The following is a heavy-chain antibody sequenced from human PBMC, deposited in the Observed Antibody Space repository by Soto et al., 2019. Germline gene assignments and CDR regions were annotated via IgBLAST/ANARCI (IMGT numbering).Heavy chain of an antibody. CDR1: GFTFSSYE. D-gene: IGHD6-19*01. J-gene: IGHJ6*02. V-gene: IGHV3-48*03. Sequence: GGSLRLSCAASGFTFSSYEMNWVRQAPGKGLEWVSYISSSGSTIYYADSVKGRFTISRDNAKNSLYLQMNSLRAEDTAVYYCARDGLDRDSGWAYYYYGMDVWGQGTTVTAP. CDR2: ISSSGSTI. CDR3: ARDGLDRDSGWAYYYYGMDV.